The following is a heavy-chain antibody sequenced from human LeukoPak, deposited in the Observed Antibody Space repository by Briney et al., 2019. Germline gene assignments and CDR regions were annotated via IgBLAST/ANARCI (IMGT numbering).Heavy chain of an antibody. Sequence: GRALRLSPAASRFTFSSYAMHWVRQAPAKGREGVGVISYDGSNKYYADSVKGRFTISRDNSKNTLYLQMNSLRAEDTAVYYCARDGPTDWFDPWGQGTLVTVSS. CDR2: ISYDGSNK. CDR1: RFTFSSYA. J-gene: IGHJ5*02. CDR3: ARDGPTDWFDP. V-gene: IGHV3-30-3*01.